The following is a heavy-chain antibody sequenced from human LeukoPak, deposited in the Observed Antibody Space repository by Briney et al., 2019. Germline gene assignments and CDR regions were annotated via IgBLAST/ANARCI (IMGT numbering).Heavy chain of an antibody. CDR3: ATSRIDAFDI. J-gene: IGHJ3*02. CDR1: GYTFTSYD. D-gene: IGHD2-2*01. V-gene: IGHV1-8*01. CDR2: MNPNSGNT. Sequence: ASVKVSCKASGYTFTSYDINWVRQAPGQGLEWMGWMNPNSGNTVYAQKFQGRVTMTRNTSISTAYMELSSLRSEDTAVYYCATSRIDAFDIWGQGTMVTVSS.